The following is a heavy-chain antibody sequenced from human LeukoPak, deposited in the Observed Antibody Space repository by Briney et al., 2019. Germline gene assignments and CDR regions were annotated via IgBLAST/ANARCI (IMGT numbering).Heavy chain of an antibody. CDR1: GNTFISYG. D-gene: IGHD3-10*01. CDR2: IIPIFGTA. Sequence: SVKVSCKASGNTFISYGISWVRQAPGQGLEWMGGIIPIFGTANYAQKFQGRVTITADESTSTAYMELSSLRSEDTAVYYCARATIGELAVDYFDYWGQGTLVTVSS. CDR3: ARATIGELAVDYFDY. V-gene: IGHV1-69*13. J-gene: IGHJ4*02.